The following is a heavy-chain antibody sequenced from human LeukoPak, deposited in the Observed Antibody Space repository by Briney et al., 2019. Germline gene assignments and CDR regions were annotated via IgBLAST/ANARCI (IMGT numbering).Heavy chain of an antibody. CDR2: IYYSGST. J-gene: IGHJ4*02. D-gene: IGHD2-2*01. CDR3: ARAEPSSSTTFDY. V-gene: IGHV4-30-4*08. CDR1: GGSISSGDYY. Sequence: ASQSLSLTCTVYGGSISSGDYYWGWIRQPPGNGLEWIGYIYYSGSTYYNPSLKSRVTISVDTSKNQFSLKLSSVTAAYTAVYYCARAEPSSSTTFDYSGQGRLVTVSS.